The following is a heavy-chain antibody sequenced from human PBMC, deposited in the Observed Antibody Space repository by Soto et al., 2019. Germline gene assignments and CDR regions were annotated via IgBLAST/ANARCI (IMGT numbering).Heavy chain of an antibody. D-gene: IGHD3-10*01. J-gene: IGHJ5*02. CDR2: ISSSSSTI. V-gene: IGHV3-48*02. CDR3: AREIPSRGAGWFDP. CDR1: GFTFSSYT. Sequence: EVQLVESGGGLLQPGGSLRLSCAASGFTFSSYTMNWVRQAPGKGLEWVSYISSSSSTIYYADSVKGRFTISRDNAKNSLYLQMNSLRDEDTAVYYCAREIPSRGAGWFDPWGQGTLVTVSS.